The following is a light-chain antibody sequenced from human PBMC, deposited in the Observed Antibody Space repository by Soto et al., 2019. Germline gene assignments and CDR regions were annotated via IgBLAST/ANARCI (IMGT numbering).Light chain of an antibody. CDR2: WAS. CDR1: QSVXYSSNNKNY. Sequence: DIVMTQSPDALAVSLGERATIHGTSSQSVXYSSNNKNYVAWDQQKPGQPPKLLIYWASTRESGGPDRFSGSGSGTDFTLTISSLQAEAVAVYYCQQYYSTPWTFGQGTKVEIK. J-gene: IGKJ1*01. CDR3: QQYYSTPWT. V-gene: IGKV4-1*01.